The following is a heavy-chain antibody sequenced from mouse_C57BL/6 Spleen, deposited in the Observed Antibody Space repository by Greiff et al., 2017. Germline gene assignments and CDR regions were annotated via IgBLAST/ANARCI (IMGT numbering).Heavy chain of an antibody. Sequence: VQLQQPGAELVKPGASVKLSCKASGYTFTSYWMHWVKQRPGQGLEWIGMIHPNSGSTNYNEKFKSKATLTVDKSSSTAYMQLGSLTSEDSAVYYCARAQETGGYYDYWGQGTTLTVSS. V-gene: IGHV1-64*01. CDR1: GYTFTSYW. J-gene: IGHJ2*01. D-gene: IGHD2-3*01. CDR3: ARAQETGGYYDY. CDR2: IHPNSGST.